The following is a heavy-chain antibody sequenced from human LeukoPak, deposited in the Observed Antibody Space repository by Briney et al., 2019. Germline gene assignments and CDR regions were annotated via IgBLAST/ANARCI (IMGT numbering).Heavy chain of an antibody. J-gene: IGHJ4*02. Sequence: PGGSLRLSCAASGFTFGSYAMSWVRQAPGKGLEWVSAISGSGGSTYYADSVKGRFTISRDNSKNTLYLQMNSLRAEDTAVYYCAKDRSVAGWFGELPEWGQGTLVTVSS. CDR2: ISGSGGST. CDR1: GFTFGSYA. CDR3: AKDRSVAGWFGELPE. V-gene: IGHV3-23*01. D-gene: IGHD3-10*01.